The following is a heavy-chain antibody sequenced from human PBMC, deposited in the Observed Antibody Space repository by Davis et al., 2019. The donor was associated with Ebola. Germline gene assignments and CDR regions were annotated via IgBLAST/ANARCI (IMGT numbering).Heavy chain of an antibody. CDR2: FRSKANSYAT. V-gene: IGHV3-73*01. Sequence: PGGSLRLSCAASGFTFSGSAMHWVRQASGKGLEWVGRFRSKANSYATAYAASVKGRFTISRDDSKNTAYLQMNSLKTEDTAVYYCTSETTVIDYWGQGTLVTVSS. CDR3: TSETTVIDY. J-gene: IGHJ4*02. CDR1: GFTFSGSA. D-gene: IGHD4-17*01.